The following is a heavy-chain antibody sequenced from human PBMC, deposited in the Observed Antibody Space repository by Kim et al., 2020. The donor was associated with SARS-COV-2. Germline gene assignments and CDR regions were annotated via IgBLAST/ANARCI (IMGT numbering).Heavy chain of an antibody. V-gene: IGHV3-21*01. J-gene: IGHJ4*02. D-gene: IGHD5-12*01. CDR3: ARGKAGDGYNHQNVDF. Sequence: LVKGRFTISRDSARHSLYLQMNSLRAEDTALYYCARGKAGDGYNHQNVDFWGQGTLVTVSS.